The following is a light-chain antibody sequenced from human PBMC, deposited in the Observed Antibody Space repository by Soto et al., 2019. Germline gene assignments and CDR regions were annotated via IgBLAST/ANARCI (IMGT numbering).Light chain of an antibody. CDR2: GAS. Sequence: EIVLTQSPGTLSLSPGERAALSCRASQVVTSTYLGWYQQKPGQAPRLLIYGASSRATGIPDRLSGSGSGTDLTLTISRLDPEDSAVYYCQQYGTSPYTFGPWTKVDIK. V-gene: IGKV3-20*01. J-gene: IGKJ3*01. CDR1: QVVTSTY. CDR3: QQYGTSPYT.